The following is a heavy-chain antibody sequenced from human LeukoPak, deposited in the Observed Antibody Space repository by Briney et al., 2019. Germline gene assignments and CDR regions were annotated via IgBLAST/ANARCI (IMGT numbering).Heavy chain of an antibody. Sequence: PSETLSLTCTVSGGSINNYYWSWIRQPPGKGLEWIGYIYDSGSTNYNPSLKSRVTISEDTSKNQFSLKLSSVTAADTAVYYCARQSSGWATTDYWGQGTLVTVSS. D-gene: IGHD6-19*01. J-gene: IGHJ4*02. CDR2: IYDSGST. CDR3: ARQSSGWATTDY. V-gene: IGHV4-59*08. CDR1: GGSINNYY.